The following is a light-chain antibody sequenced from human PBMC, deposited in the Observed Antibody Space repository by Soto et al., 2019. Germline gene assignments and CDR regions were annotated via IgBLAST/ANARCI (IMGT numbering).Light chain of an antibody. J-gene: IGLJ1*01. V-gene: IGLV1-44*01. CDR1: RSNIGSNT. CDR2: SNN. CDR3: AAWDDRLNGYV. Sequence: HSVLTQPPSASGTPGQRVTISCSGSRSNIGSNTVHWYQQLPGTAPKLLIYSNNQRPSGVPDRFSGSKSGTSASLAISGLQSEDEADYYCAAWDDRLNGYVFATGTKVTVL.